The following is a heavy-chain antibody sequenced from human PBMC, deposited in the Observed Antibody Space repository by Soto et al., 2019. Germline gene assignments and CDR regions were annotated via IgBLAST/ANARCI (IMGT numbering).Heavy chain of an antibody. CDR2: ISWNSGSI. D-gene: IGHD1-7*01. J-gene: IGHJ4*02. V-gene: IGHV3-9*01. CDR3: AKDVGGTWDY. Sequence: EVQLVESGGGLVQPGRSLRLSCAASGFTFDDYAMHWVRQAPWKGLEWVSGISWNSGSIGYADSVKGRFTISRDNAKNSLALKMDSLRAEDTALYYCAKDVGGTWDYCGQGTLVTVSS. CDR1: GFTFDDYA.